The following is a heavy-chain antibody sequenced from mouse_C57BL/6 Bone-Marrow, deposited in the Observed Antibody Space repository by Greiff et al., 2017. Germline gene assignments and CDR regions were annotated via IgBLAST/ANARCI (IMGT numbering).Heavy chain of an antibody. D-gene: IGHD2-1*01. CDR1: GYSITSDY. Sequence: EVKLQESGPGLAKPSQTLSLTCSVTGYSITSDYWNWIRKFPGNKLEYMGYISYSGSTSYNPSLKSRISIPRDTSKNQYYLLLNSVTTEDTATYYCARDLYGNYDWDCDDWGTGTTVTVSS. V-gene: IGHV3-8*01. CDR2: ISYSGST. J-gene: IGHJ1*03. CDR3: ARDLYGNYDWDCDD.